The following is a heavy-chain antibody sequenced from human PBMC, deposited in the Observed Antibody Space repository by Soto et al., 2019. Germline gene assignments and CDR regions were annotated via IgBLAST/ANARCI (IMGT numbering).Heavy chain of an antibody. V-gene: IGHV4-39*01. D-gene: IGHD3-10*01. J-gene: IGHJ4*02. CDR2: VYYNGIT. Sequence: QLQLQESGPGLVKPSGTLSLTCSVSGGSVSSSDYYWGWIRQPPGEGLEWIGIVYYNGITDYNPSLKNRATISFDTSKNQFSLMLTSVTAADTAVYHCARHHYFGSGKPFDYWGQGTLVTVSS. CDR3: ARHHYFGSGKPFDY. CDR1: GGSVSSSDYY.